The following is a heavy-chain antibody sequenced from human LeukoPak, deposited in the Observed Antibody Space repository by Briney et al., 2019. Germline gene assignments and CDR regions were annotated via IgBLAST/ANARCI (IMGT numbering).Heavy chain of an antibody. Sequence: SETLSLTCTVSGGSISGSSYYWGWIRQPPGKGLEWIGSIYYSGSTYYNPSLKSRVTISVDTSKNQFSLKLSSVTAADTAVYYCASSQGDIVVVVAATFVFDYWGQGTLVTVSS. V-gene: IGHV4-39*01. CDR3: ASSQGDIVVVVAATFVFDY. CDR1: GGSISGSSYY. D-gene: IGHD2-15*01. J-gene: IGHJ4*02. CDR2: IYYSGST.